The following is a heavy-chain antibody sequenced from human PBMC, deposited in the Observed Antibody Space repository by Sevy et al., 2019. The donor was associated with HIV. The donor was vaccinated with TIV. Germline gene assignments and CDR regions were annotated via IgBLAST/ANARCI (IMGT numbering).Heavy chain of an antibody. CDR1: GFLVSDDY. J-gene: IGHJ6*02. CDR2: IYREGTT. Sequence: GSLRLSCAASGFLVSDDYMNWVRQAPGKGLEWVSVIYREGTTYYADAVKGRFTISREDSKNTLYLQMNSLRAEDTAVYYCARDPGITNGMSVWGQGTTVTVSS. V-gene: IGHV3-53*01. CDR3: ARDPGITNGMSV. D-gene: IGHD1-20*01.